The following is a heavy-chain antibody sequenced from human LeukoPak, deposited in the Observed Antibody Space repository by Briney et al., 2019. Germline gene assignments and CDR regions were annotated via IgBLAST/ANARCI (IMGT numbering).Heavy chain of an antibody. CDR2: MNPNSGNS. CDR3: ARGRPPGFWLYYFDY. D-gene: IGHD3-3*01. Sequence: ASVKVSCKASAYTFTNYDINWVRQATGQGLEWTGWMNPNSGNSGCAQKFQGRVTMTRNTSISTAYMELSSLRSEDTAVYYCARGRPPGFWLYYFDYWGQGILVTVSS. CDR1: AYTFTNYD. V-gene: IGHV1-8*02. J-gene: IGHJ4*02.